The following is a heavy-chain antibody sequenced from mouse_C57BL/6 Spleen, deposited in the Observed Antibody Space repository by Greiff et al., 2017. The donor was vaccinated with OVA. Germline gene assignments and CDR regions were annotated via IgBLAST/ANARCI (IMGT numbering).Heavy chain of an antibody. CDR3: ARRGELGRSWYFDV. CDR2: TYPRDGST. D-gene: IGHD4-1*01. Sequence: QVQLQQSGPELVKPGASVKLSCKASGYIFTSYDINWVKQRPGQGLEWLGWTYPRDGSTKNNEKFKSKATLTVDKPSSTAYMQLSSLTSEDSAVYYCARRGELGRSWYFDVWGTGTTVTVSS. J-gene: IGHJ1*03. CDR1: GYIFTSYD. V-gene: IGHV1-85*01.